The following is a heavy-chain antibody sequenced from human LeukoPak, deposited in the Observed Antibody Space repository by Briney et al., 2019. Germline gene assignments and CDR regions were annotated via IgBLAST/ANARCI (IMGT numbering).Heavy chain of an antibody. J-gene: IGHJ3*01. CDR3: AKDREVTVSIDCGDTSRLDAFHV. V-gene: IGHV3-23*01. Sequence: GGSLTLSCAASGFTFSNYAMSWVRQAPGKGLGWVSSLSDSGGSTYYADSVKGRFTISRDNSKNTLFVQMNSLRAEGTAIYYCAKDREVTVSIDCGDTSRLDAFHVWGQGTMVTVSS. D-gene: IGHD2-21*01. CDR2: LSDSGGST. CDR1: GFTFSNYA.